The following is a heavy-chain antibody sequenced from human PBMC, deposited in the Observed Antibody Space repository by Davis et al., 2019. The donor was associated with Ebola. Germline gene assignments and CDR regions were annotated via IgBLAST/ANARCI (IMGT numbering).Heavy chain of an antibody. Sequence: ASVKVSCKASGYTFTSYGISWVRQAPGQGLEWMGWISAYNGNTNYAQKLQGRVTMTTDTSTSTAYMELRSLRSDDTAVYYCARDPLGYCSGGSCYSILPKSYSETSLDYWGQGTLVTVSS. CDR1: GYTFTSYG. CDR3: ARDPLGYCSGGSCYSILPKSYSETSLDY. CDR2: ISAYNGNT. D-gene: IGHD2-15*01. V-gene: IGHV1-18*01. J-gene: IGHJ4*02.